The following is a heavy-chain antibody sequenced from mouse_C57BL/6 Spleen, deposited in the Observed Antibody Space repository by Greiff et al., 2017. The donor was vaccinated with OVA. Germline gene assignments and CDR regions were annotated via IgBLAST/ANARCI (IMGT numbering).Heavy chain of an antibody. V-gene: IGHV5-4*01. CDR3: ARDSSYFDY. CDR1: GFTFSSYA. Sequence: EVNLVDSGGGLVKPGGSLKLSCAASGFTFSSYAMSWVRQTPEKRLEWVATISDGGSYTYYPDNVKGRFTISRDNAKNNLYLQMSHLKSEDTAMYYCARDSSYFDYWGQGTTLTVSS. D-gene: IGHD1-1*01. J-gene: IGHJ2*01. CDR2: ISDGGSYT.